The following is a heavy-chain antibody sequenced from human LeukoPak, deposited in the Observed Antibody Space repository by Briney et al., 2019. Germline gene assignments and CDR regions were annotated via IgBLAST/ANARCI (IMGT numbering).Heavy chain of an antibody. CDR2: ISSSSSYI. CDR3: ARDPGDWPAFDI. D-gene: IGHD7-27*01. V-gene: IGHV3-21*01. J-gene: IGHJ3*02. Sequence: GGSLRLSCAASGFTFSSYSMNWVRQAPGKGLEWVSSISSSSSYIYYADSVKGRLTISRDNAKNSLYLRMNSLRAEDTAVYYCARDPGDWPAFDIWGQGTMVTVSS. CDR1: GFTFSSYS.